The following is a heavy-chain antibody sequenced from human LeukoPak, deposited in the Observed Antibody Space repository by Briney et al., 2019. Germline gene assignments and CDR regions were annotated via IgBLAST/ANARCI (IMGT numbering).Heavy chain of an antibody. J-gene: IGHJ4*02. D-gene: IGHD5-24*01. CDR1: SDSISPYY. CDR2: VYYSGST. CDR3: ARSEEMAALFDY. Sequence: SETLSLTCTVSSDSISPYYWSWIRQSPGTGLEWIGCVYYSGSTTYNPSLQSRVTISIDTSKNQFSLKLTSVTAADTAMYYCARSEEMAALFDYWGQGTLVTVSS. V-gene: IGHV4-59*01.